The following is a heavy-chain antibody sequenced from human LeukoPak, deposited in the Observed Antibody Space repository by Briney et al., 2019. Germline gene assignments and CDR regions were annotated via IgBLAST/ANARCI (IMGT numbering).Heavy chain of an antibody. CDR2: ISSSSSFI. D-gene: IGHD3-3*01. V-gene: IGHV3-21*01. CDR3: ARGTWSGYGVYFDY. Sequence: GGCLRLSCAASGFTSSSYSMNWVRQSPGKGLEWVSSISSSSSFIYYVDLVKGRFTISRDNAKNSLYLQMNSLRAEDTALYYCARGTWSGYGVYFDYWGQGNLVTVSS. CDR1: GFTSSSYS. J-gene: IGHJ4*02.